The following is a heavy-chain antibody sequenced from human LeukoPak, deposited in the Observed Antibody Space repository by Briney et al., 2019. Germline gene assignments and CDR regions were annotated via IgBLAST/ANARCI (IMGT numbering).Heavy chain of an antibody. Sequence: PGGSLRLSCAASGFTFSSYAMSWVRQAPGKGLEWVSAISGSGGSTYYADSVKGRFTISRDNSKNTLYLQMNSLRAEDTAVYYRAKALVPRPYGSTFDYWGQGTLVTVSS. CDR2: ISGSGGST. J-gene: IGHJ4*02. CDR3: AKALVPRPYGSTFDY. D-gene: IGHD3-10*01. CDR1: GFTFSSYA. V-gene: IGHV3-23*01.